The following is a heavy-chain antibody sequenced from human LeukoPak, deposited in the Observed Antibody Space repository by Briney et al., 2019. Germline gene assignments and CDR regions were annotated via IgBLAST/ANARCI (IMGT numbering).Heavy chain of an antibody. CDR1: GFTFSSYW. Sequence: GGSLRLSCAASGFTFSSYWMHWVRQAPGKGLVWVSRINSDGSSTSYADSVKGRFTISRDNAKNTLYLQMNSLRAEDTAVYYCASLSRGWLQFPSGYWGQGTLVTVSS. V-gene: IGHV3-74*01. CDR3: ASLSRGWLQFPSGY. CDR2: INSDGSST. D-gene: IGHD5-24*01. J-gene: IGHJ4*02.